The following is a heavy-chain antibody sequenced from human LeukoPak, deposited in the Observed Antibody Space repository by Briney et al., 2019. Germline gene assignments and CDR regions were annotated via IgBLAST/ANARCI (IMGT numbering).Heavy chain of an antibody. CDR3: AKGGWYPDF. CDR1: GFTFDDYA. CDR2: INWNSDSI. Sequence: PGGSLRLSCAVSGFTFDDYAMHWVRQVPGKGLEWVSGINWNSDSIGYVDSVKGRFTISRDNAKNSLDLQMNSLKAEDTAVYYCAKGGWYPDFWGQGSLVTVSS. D-gene: IGHD6-19*01. J-gene: IGHJ4*02. V-gene: IGHV3-9*01.